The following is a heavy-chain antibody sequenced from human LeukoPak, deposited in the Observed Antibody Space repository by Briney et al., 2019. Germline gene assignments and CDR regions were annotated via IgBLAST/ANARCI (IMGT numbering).Heavy chain of an antibody. CDR1: GFTFSSYG. CDR2: ILYDGSNS. Sequence: GSLRLSSAASGFTFSSYGMHWVRHAPGKGLEWVAFILYDGSNSSYADCVKGRFTISRDNSTNTLYLQMNSLRGEDTAVYYCARDPLSIAAAASFDYYGMDVWGQGTTVTVSS. CDR3: ARDPLSIAAAASFDYYGMDV. D-gene: IGHD6-13*01. V-gene: IGHV3-33*01. J-gene: IGHJ6*02.